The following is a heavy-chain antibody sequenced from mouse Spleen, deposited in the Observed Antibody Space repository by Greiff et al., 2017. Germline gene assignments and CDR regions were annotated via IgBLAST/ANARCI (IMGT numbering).Heavy chain of an antibody. CDR2: ISSGGST. V-gene: IGHV5-6-5*01. D-gene: IGHD2-14*01. J-gene: IGHJ2*01. CDR3: ARVYRYDRVDY. CDR1: GFTFSSYA. Sequence: EVQLVESGGGLVKPGGSLKLSCAASGFTFSSYAMSWVRQTPEKRLEWVASISSGGSTYYPDSVKGRFTISRDNARNILYLQMSILRSEDTAMYYCARVYRYDRVDYWGQGTTLTVSS.